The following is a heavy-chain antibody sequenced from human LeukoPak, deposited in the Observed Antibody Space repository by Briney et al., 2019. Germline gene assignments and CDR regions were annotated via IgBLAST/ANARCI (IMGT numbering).Heavy chain of an antibody. CDR1: GGTFSSYA. CDR3: ATKSIAARGYYYYMDV. V-gene: IGHV1-69*06. CDR2: IIPIFGTA. Sequence: SVKVSCKASGGTFSSYAISWVRQAPGQGLEWMGGIIPIFGTANYAQKFQGRVTITADKSTSTAYMELSSLRSEDTAVYYCATKSIAARGYYYYMDVWGKGTTVTVSS. J-gene: IGHJ6*03. D-gene: IGHD6-6*01.